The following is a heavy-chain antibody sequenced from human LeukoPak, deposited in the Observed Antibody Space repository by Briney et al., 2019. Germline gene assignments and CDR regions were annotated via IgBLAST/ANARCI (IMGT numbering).Heavy chain of an antibody. Sequence: KPGRSLRLSCAASGFTFSSYSMNWVRQAPGKGLEWVSVIGSSSTYMYSADSLKGRFTISRDNAKNARYLQMNSLRAEDTAVYYCARGKSSGWYAPDYWGQGTLVTVSS. CDR3: ARGKSSGWYAPDY. CDR2: IGSSSTYM. V-gene: IGHV3-21*01. J-gene: IGHJ4*02. CDR1: GFTFSSYS. D-gene: IGHD6-19*01.